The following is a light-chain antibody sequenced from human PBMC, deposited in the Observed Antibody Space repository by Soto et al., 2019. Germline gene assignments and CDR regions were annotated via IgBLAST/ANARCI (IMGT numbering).Light chain of an antibody. CDR2: DAT. V-gene: IGKV1-5*01. CDR3: QQYNGYSTWT. Sequence: DIRMTQSPSTLSASVGDRVTITCRASQSISRWLAWYQQKPGQAPKVLIHDATSLASGVPSRFNGSGSGTDFTLTISSLQPDDIATYYCQQYNGYSTWTFGQGTKVDIK. CDR1: QSISRW. J-gene: IGKJ1*01.